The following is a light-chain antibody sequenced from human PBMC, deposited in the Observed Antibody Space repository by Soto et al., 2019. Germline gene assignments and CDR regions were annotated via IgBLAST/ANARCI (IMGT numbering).Light chain of an antibody. Sequence: QSVLAQPPSASGTPGQRVSISCSGSRSTIGSNYVFWYQQLPGAAPKLLIHTNNQRPSGVPDRFSGSKSGTSASLAISGLRSEDDADYCCATWDDSLSGYVFGTATKLTVL. CDR3: ATWDDSLSGYV. J-gene: IGLJ1*01. CDR2: TNN. CDR1: RSTIGSNY. V-gene: IGLV1-47*02.